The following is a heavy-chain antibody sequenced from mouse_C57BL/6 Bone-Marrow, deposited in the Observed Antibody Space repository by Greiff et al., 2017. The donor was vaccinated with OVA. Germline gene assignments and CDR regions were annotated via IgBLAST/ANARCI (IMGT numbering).Heavy chain of an antibody. Sequence: EVKLMESGGGLVQPGESLKLSCESTEYEFPSPDMSWVRKTPEKRLELVAAINSDGGSTYYPDTMERRFIISRDTNKKTLYLQLSSLMSEDTALYYCARPDYVDYWYQGTTLTVSS. CDR2: INSDGGST. V-gene: IGHV5-2*01. CDR1: EYEFPSPD. J-gene: IGHJ2*01. CDR3: ARPDYVDY.